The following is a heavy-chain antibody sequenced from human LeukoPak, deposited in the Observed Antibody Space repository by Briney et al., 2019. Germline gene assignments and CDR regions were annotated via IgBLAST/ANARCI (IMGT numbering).Heavy chain of an antibody. D-gene: IGHD3-22*01. CDR1: GGTFSSYA. J-gene: IGHJ5*02. CDR2: IIPIFGTA. V-gene: IGHV1-69*06. Sequence: ASVKVSCKASGGTFSSYAISWVRQAPGQGLEWMGGIIPIFGTANYAQKFQGRVTMTEDTSTDTAYMELSSLRSEDTAVYYCATKGITMIVVPTWGQGTLVTVSS. CDR3: ATKGITMIVVPT.